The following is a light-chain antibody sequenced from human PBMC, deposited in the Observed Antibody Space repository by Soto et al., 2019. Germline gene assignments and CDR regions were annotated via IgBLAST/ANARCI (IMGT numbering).Light chain of an antibody. CDR2: GVS. CDR1: KNDIGGSDY. J-gene: IGLJ3*02. Sequence: QSALTQPASVSASPGQSITISCTGGKNDIGGSDYVSWYQQHPGKAPKLIIYGVSNRPSGTSDRFSGSKSGNTASLTISGLQADDEADYYCSSSTSSNTLVFGGGTKVTVL. V-gene: IGLV2-14*01. CDR3: SSSTSSNTLV.